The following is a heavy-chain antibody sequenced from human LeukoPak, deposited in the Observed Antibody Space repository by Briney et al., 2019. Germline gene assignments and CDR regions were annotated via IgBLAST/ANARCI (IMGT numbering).Heavy chain of an antibody. V-gene: IGHV3-30-3*01. D-gene: IGHD1-7*01. CDR2: VSHDGGTV. CDR1: GFTLTSYG. Sequence: GGSLRLSCAVSGFTLTSYGIHWVRQAPGKGLEWVAVVSHDGGTVHYADSVKGRFTISRDTSKNTLYLQMNNMGPEDTAVYYCARDINWNYMDCWGQGTLVTASS. J-gene: IGHJ4*02. CDR3: ARDINWNYMDC.